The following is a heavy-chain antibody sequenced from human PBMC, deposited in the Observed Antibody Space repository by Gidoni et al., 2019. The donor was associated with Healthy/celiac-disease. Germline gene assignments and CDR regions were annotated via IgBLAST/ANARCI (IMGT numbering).Heavy chain of an antibody. J-gene: IGHJ4*02. CDR1: GFTVSSYA. Sequence: EVLLLESGVGLVQPGGSLRLSCEASGFTVSSYAMSWVRQAPGKGLEWVSAISGSGGSTYYADSVKGRFTISRDNSQNTLYLQMNSLRAEDTAVYYCAKDKSGSYRGWYFDYWGQGTLVTVSS. CDR2: ISGSGGST. D-gene: IGHD1-26*01. V-gene: IGHV3-23*01. CDR3: AKDKSGSYRGWYFDY.